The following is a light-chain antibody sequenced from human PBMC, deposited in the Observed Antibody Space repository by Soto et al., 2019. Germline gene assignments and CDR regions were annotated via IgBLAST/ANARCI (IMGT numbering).Light chain of an antibody. CDR1: DNDVGRYDY. V-gene: IGLV2-8*01. J-gene: IGLJ2*01. CDR3: MSYVGGNSVA. CDR2: EVS. Sequence: QSALTQPPSASGSPGMSVTLSCSGTDNDVGRYDYVSWYQQHPGKAPKLLIYEVSKRPSGVHDRFSASKSGNTASLTVSGLQGEDEADYYCMSYVGGNSVAFGGGTKLTVL.